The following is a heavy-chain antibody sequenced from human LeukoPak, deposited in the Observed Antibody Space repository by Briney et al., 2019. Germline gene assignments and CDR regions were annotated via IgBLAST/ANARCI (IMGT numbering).Heavy chain of an antibody. J-gene: IGHJ4*02. CDR3: ARSDYSTYFDF. Sequence: SETLSLTCTVSGGSISSSSYYWGWIRQPPGKGLEWIGSIYYSGSTYYNPSLKSRVTISVDTSKNQFSLKLTSVTAADTAVYYCARSDYSTYFDFWGQGTLLTVSS. D-gene: IGHD2-15*01. CDR1: GGSISSSSYY. CDR2: IYYSGST. V-gene: IGHV4-39*07.